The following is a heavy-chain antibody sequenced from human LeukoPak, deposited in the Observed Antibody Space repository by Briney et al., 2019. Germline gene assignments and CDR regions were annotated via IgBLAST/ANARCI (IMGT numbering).Heavy chain of an antibody. Sequence: GGSLRLSCVASGFTFSYYTMHWVRQAPGKGLEWLSSISSGSGDMFYVDSVKGRFTISRDNAKNSLYLQMNSLRAEDTAVYYCARVKVAVAGYAFDIWGQGTMVTVSS. CDR1: GFTFSYYT. D-gene: IGHD6-19*01. V-gene: IGHV3-21*06. CDR2: ISSGSGDM. CDR3: ARVKVAVAGYAFDI. J-gene: IGHJ3*02.